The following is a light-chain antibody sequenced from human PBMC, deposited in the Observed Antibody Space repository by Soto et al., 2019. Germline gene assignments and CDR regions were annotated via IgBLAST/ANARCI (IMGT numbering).Light chain of an antibody. J-gene: IGKJ4*01. CDR2: GAS. CDR1: QSVSSSY. V-gene: IGKV3-20*01. CDR3: QHYRTS. Sequence: EIVLTQSPGTLSLSPGERATLSCRASQSVSSSYLAWYQQKPGQAPRQLIYGASSRATGIPDRFSGSGSGKDLTLTIHRPEPEGFSVYYCQHYRTSFGGGTRVEIK.